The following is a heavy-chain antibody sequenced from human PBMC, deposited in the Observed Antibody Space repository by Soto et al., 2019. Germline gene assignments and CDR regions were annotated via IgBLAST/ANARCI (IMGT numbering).Heavy chain of an antibody. Sequence: EVQLLESGGGLVQPGGSLRLSCAASGFTFSSFAMSWVRQAPGKGLEWVSAISGSGGSTLYADSVKGRFTISRDNSKNTLYLQMNSLRAEDTAVYYCAKDATLRGSGNYWTVTIFDYWGQGTLVTVSS. CDR3: AKDATLRGSGNYWTVTIFDY. D-gene: IGHD3-10*01. CDR1: GFTFSSFA. J-gene: IGHJ4*02. CDR2: ISGSGGST. V-gene: IGHV3-23*01.